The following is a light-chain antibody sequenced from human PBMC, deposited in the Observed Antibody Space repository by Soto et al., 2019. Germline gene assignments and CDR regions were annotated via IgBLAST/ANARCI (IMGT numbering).Light chain of an antibody. J-gene: IGKJ4*01. Sequence: IPLTQSPSSLSASVGDRVTISCRASQGISSYLAWYQQKPGKAPNLLIYAASTLQSGVPSRFSGSGSGTDFTLTISSLQPEDVATYYCQQVNSYPLTFGGGTKVEIK. CDR1: QGISSY. CDR3: QQVNSYPLT. V-gene: IGKV1-9*01. CDR2: AAS.